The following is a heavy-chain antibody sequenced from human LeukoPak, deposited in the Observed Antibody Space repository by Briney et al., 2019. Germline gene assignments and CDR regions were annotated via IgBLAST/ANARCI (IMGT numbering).Heavy chain of an antibody. D-gene: IGHD3-10*01. Sequence: PGGSLRLSCVDSGFTFTNAWMSWVRQAPGKGLEWIGRIKSKTDGETANYAEPVRGRFTISRDDSKSAVYLQMNSLKIEDTAVYYCTTDLGTYYHGSQRLIPIDYWGQGTLVTVSS. J-gene: IGHJ4*02. CDR3: TTDLGTYYHGSQRLIPIDY. CDR1: GFTFTNAW. V-gene: IGHV3-15*01. CDR2: IKSKTDGETA.